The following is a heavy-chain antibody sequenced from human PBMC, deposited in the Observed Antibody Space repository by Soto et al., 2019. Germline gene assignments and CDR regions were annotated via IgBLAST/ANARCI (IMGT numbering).Heavy chain of an antibody. J-gene: IGHJ4*02. D-gene: IGHD1-26*01. V-gene: IGHV3-23*01. CDR2: ISGSGGST. CDR1: GFTFSSYA. Sequence: SLRLSCAASGFTFSSYAMSWVRQAPGKGLEWVSAISGSGGSTYYADSVKGRFTISRDNSKNTLYLQMNSLRAEDTAVYYCAKDNSRSSTEDYWGQGTLVTVSS. CDR3: AKDNSRSSTEDY.